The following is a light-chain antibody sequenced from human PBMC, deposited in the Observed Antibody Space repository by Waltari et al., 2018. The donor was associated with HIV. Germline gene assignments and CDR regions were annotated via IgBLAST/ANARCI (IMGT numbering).Light chain of an antibody. V-gene: IGLV1-44*01. Sequence: QSVLTQPPSASGPPGQRVTIPCSGSSSNIASNTVNWYQQLPGTAPKLLIYSDNRRPSGVPDRFSGSKSGTSASLAISGLQSEDEADYYCAAWDDSLNGVLFGGGTKLTVL. CDR3: AAWDDSLNGVL. J-gene: IGLJ2*01. CDR2: SDN. CDR1: SSNIASNT.